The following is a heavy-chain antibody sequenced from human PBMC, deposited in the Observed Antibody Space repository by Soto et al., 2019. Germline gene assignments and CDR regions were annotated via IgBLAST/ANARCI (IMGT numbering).Heavy chain of an antibody. D-gene: IGHD4-17*01. CDR1: GYTFTSYD. CDR3: TRGGVYGGVDY. V-gene: IGHV1-8*01. CDR2: LNPNSGSS. J-gene: IGHJ4*02. Sequence: ASVKVSCKASGYTFTSYDINWVRQATGQGLEWMGWLNPNSGSSRTAQKFQGRVTMTSNTSINAVYMELSSLTSEDTAIYYCTRGGVYGGVDYWGQGTLVTVSS.